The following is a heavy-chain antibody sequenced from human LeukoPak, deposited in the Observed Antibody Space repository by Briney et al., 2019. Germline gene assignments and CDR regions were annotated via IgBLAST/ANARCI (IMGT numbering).Heavy chain of an antibody. V-gene: IGHV1-18*01. J-gene: IGHJ6*03. D-gene: IGHD3/OR15-3a*01. CDR3: ARRTGYNSYYMDV. Sequence: ASVKVSCKASGYIFMQYGISWVRQAPGQGLEWMAWISTYNGNANYAQKFQGRVTMTTDTSTSIAYMELRSLRSDDTAVYYCARRTGYNSYYMDVWGQGTTVIVSS. CDR1: GYIFMQYG. CDR2: ISTYNGNA.